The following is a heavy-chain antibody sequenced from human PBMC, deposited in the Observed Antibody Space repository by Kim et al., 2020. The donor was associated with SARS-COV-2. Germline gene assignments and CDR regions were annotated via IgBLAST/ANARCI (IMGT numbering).Heavy chain of an antibody. V-gene: IGHV4-59*01. CDR3: ARDGHYDIGFDP. J-gene: IGHJ5*02. Sequence: NYTPSLQSRVTISVDTSKNQFSLKLSSVTAAETAVYYCARDGHYDIGFDPWGQGTLVTVSS. D-gene: IGHD3-9*01.